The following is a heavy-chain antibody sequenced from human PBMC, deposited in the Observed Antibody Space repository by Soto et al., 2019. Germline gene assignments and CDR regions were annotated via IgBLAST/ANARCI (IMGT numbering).Heavy chain of an antibody. CDR1: GGSISSGGYY. CDR3: ARLYCNGGSCYSFDS. Sequence: KPSETLSLTCTVSGGSISSGGYYWSWIRQHPGKGLEWIGYIYYSGSTYYNPSLKSRVTISVDTSKNQFSLKLSSVTAADTAVYYCARLYCNGGSCYSFDSWGQGTLVTVSS. CDR2: IYYSGST. D-gene: IGHD2-15*01. J-gene: IGHJ4*02. V-gene: IGHV4-31*03.